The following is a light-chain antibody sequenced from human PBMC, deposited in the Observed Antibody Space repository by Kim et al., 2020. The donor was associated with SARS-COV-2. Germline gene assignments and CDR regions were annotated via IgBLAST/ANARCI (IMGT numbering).Light chain of an antibody. Sequence: ALGQTVRITCQGDSLRNYYATWYQQKPGQAPVLVNFGKNNRPSGIPDRFSGSSSGNTASLSITGAQVEDEADYYCNSRDRSGNHLVFGGGTKLTVL. V-gene: IGLV3-19*01. CDR1: SLRNYY. CDR2: GKN. CDR3: NSRDRSGNHLV. J-gene: IGLJ3*02.